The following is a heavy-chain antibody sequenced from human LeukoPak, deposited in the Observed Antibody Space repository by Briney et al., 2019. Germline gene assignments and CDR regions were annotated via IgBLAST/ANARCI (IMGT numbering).Heavy chain of an antibody. V-gene: IGHV5-51*01. J-gene: IGHJ5*02. CDR2: IYPGDSDT. CDR1: GYSFTSYW. D-gene: IGHD3-3*01. CDR3: ARLSYDFWSGYKSMPNWFDP. Sequence: GESLKISCKGSGYSFTSYWIGWVRQMPGKGLEWKGIIYPGDSDTRYSPSFQGQVTISADRSISTAYLQWSSLKASDTAMYYCARLSYDFWSGYKSMPNWFDPWGQGTLVTVSS.